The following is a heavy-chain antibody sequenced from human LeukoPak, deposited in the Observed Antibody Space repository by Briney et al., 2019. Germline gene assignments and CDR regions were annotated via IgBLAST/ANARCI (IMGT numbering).Heavy chain of an antibody. V-gene: IGHV3-30-3*01. CDR2: ISYDGSNK. CDR1: GFTFSSYA. Sequence: QPGGSLRLSCAASGFTFSSYAMHWARQAPGKGLEWVAVISYDGSNKYYADSVKGRFTISRDNSKNTLYLQMNSLRAEDTAVYYCARVKGGIAAAGNYFDYWGQGTLVTVSS. CDR3: ARVKGGIAAAGNYFDY. D-gene: IGHD6-13*01. J-gene: IGHJ4*02.